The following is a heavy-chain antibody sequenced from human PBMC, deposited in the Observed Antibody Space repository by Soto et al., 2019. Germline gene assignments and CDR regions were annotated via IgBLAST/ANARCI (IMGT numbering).Heavy chain of an antibody. D-gene: IGHD3-3*01. Sequence: ASVKVSCKASGYTFTSYGISWVRQAPGQGLEWMGWISAYNGNTNYAQKLQGRVTMTTDTSTSTAYMELRSLRSDDTAVYYCARVRVTIFGVVIGYFDYWGQGTLVTVSS. V-gene: IGHV1-18*01. CDR1: GYTFTSYG. J-gene: IGHJ4*02. CDR3: ARVRVTIFGVVIGYFDY. CDR2: ISAYNGNT.